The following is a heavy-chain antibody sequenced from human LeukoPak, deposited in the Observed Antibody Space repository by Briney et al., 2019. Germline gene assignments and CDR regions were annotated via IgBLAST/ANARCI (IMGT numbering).Heavy chain of an antibody. D-gene: IGHD3-22*01. J-gene: IGHJ4*02. CDR3: ARYGSSGYYYAYFDY. CDR1: GFTFSSYA. Sequence: GGSLRLSCAASGFTFSSYAMSWVRQAPGKGLEWVSAISGSGGSTYYAGSVKGRFTISRDNSKNTLYLQMNSLRAEDTAVYYCARYGSSGYYYAYFDYWGQGTLVTVSS. V-gene: IGHV3-23*01. CDR2: ISGSGGST.